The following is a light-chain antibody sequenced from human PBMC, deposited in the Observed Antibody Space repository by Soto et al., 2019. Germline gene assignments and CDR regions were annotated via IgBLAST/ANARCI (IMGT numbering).Light chain of an antibody. CDR3: CSYAGSTTLYV. CDR2: EAF. Sequence: QSVLTQPASVSGSPGQSITISCTGTSSDVGSYNLVSWYQQHPGTAPKLMIYEAFKRPSGVSNRFSGSKSGDTASLTISGLQAEDEADYYCCSYAGSTTLYVFGTGTKLTVX. J-gene: IGLJ1*01. V-gene: IGLV2-23*01. CDR1: SSDVGSYNL.